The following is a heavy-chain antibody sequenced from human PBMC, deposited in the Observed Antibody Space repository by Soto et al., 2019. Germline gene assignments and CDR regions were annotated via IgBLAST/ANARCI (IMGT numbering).Heavy chain of an antibody. V-gene: IGHV3-13*01. CDR3: ARDLLYDYVWGSYRTADGYYYYGMDV. Sequence: GGSLRLSCAASGFTFSSYDMHWVRQATGKDLEWVSAIGTAGDTYYPGSVKGRFTISRENAKNSLYLQMSSLRAEDTAVYYCARDLLYDYVWGSYRTADGYYYYGMDVWGQGTTVTVSS. CDR1: GFTFSSYD. D-gene: IGHD3-16*02. J-gene: IGHJ6*02. CDR2: IGTAGDT.